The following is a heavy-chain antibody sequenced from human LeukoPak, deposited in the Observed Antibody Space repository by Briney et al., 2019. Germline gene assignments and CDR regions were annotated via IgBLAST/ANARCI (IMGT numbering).Heavy chain of an antibody. CDR3: ARDPSPYNWNFFDY. J-gene: IGHJ4*02. V-gene: IGHV3-48*04. D-gene: IGHD1-20*01. Sequence: GGCLRLSCAASGFTFSTYSMNWVRQAPGKGLEWISYISSSNRTIYYADSVKGRFTISRDNAKNSLYLQMNSLRAEDTAVYYCARDPSPYNWNFFDYWGQGTLVTVSS. CDR1: GFTFSTYS. CDR2: ISSSNRTI.